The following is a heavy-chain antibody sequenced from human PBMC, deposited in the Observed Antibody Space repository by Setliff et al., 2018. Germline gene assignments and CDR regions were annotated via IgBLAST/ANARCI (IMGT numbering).Heavy chain of an antibody. D-gene: IGHD3-16*02. CDR3: ARGPSAEDYVWGTYRLDY. J-gene: IGHJ4*02. V-gene: IGHV4-34*01. Sequence: SETLSLTCDVFGGSFGDYYWSWIRQPPGKGLEWIGEISQSGSTNYNPSLETRVSISVDTSKNQFSLKVRSVTAADTAVYYCARGPSAEDYVWGTYRLDYWGQGTLVTVSS. CDR2: ISQSGST. CDR1: GGSFGDYY.